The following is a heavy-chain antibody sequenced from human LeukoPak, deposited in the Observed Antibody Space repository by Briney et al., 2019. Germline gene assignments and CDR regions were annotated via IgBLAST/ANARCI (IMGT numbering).Heavy chain of an antibody. V-gene: IGHV3-23*01. CDR2: ISGSGGST. Sequence: PGGTLRLSCAASGFTFSSYGMSWVRQAPGKGLEWVSAISGSGGSTYYADSVKGRFTISRDNSKNTLYLQMNSLRAEDTAVYYCAKKAPTTIAAAGMFDYWGQGTLVTVSS. CDR3: AKKAPTTIAAAGMFDY. J-gene: IGHJ4*02. CDR1: GFTFSSYG. D-gene: IGHD6-13*01.